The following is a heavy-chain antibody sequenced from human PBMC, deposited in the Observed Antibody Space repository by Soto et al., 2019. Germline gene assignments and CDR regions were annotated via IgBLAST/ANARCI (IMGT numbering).Heavy chain of an antibody. CDR2: VYQSGST. J-gene: IGHJ4*02. CDR1: GDSMNNDNW. Sequence: QVQLQESGPGLVRPSGTLSLTCAVSGDSMNNDNWWNWVRQPPGKGLEWIGEVYQSGSTNHNPSLESRVTISIDRSKNQFSLELSAVTAADSAVYYCSRAGYYSLEYWGQGILVIVSS. D-gene: IGHD4-4*01. CDR3: SRAGYYSLEY. V-gene: IGHV4-4*02.